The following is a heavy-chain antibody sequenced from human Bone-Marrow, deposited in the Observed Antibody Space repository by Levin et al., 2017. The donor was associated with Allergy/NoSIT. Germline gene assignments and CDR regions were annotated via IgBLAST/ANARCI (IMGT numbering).Heavy chain of an antibody. Sequence: GGSLRLSCAASGFTFSDYYMSWIRQAPGKGLECISYISSGTSYRHYVDSVKGRFTISRDNAKKSLYLQMNSLRAEDTAVYYCARSKAEFRDVVTGFLFGYFDYWGQGILVTVSS. D-gene: IGHD3-16*01. CDR3: ARSKAEFRDVVTGFLFGYFDY. J-gene: IGHJ4*02. CDR1: GFTFSDYY. V-gene: IGHV3-11*03. CDR2: ISSGTSYR.